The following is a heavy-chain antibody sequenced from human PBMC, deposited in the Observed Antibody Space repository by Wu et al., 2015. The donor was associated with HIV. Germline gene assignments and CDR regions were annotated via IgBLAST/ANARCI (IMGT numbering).Heavy chain of an antibody. CDR2: IIPIFGTA. J-gene: IGHJ3*02. V-gene: IGHV1-69*18. CDR1: GGTFSSYA. D-gene: IGHD6-19*01. CDR3: ARDRLIAVAGPNHDAFDYR. Sequence: QVQLVQSGAEVKKPGASVKVSCKASGGTFSSYAISWVRQVPGQGLEWMGRIIPIFGTANYAQKFQGRVTITADESTSTAYMELSSLRSEDTAVYYCARDRLIAVAGPNHDAFDYRGAKGQWSPSLQ.